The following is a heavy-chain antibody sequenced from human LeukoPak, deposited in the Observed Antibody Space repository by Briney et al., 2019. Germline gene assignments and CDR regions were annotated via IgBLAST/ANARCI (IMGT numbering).Heavy chain of an antibody. Sequence: SETLSLTCSVSGGSIGTYYWTWIRQPPGKGLEWIGYIYYTGSTNYNPSLKSRVTISVDTSKNQFSLKLSSVTAADTAVYYCARVWGLYGDYISSNWFDPWGQGTLVTVSS. CDR3: ARVWGLYGDYISSNWFDP. V-gene: IGHV4-59*01. CDR2: IYYTGST. D-gene: IGHD4-17*01. CDR1: GGSIGTYY. J-gene: IGHJ5*02.